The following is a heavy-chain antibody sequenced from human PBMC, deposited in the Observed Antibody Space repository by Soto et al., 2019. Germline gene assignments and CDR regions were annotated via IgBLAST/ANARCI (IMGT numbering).Heavy chain of an antibody. Sequence: QMQLVQSGPEVKKPGTSVKVSCKASGFTFTSSAVQWVRQARGQRLEWIGWIVVGSGNTNYAQKFQERVTLTRDMSTGTAYMELSSLISEDTAVYYCAALNVMVRGAYACDIWGQGTMVTVSS. CDR3: AALNVMVRGAYACDI. CDR1: GFTFTSSA. D-gene: IGHD3-10*01. J-gene: IGHJ3*02. CDR2: IVVGSGNT. V-gene: IGHV1-58*01.